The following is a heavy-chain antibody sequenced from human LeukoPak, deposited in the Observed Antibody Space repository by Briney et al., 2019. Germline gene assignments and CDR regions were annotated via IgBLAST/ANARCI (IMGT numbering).Heavy chain of an antibody. CDR3: VRGGYRGFDYEY. Sequence: PGESLRLSCAASGFTFSTYSMNWLRLAPGEGLEWVSSISPDSNYKYYVDSVKGRFTISRDNDKRSLYLQMNSLRAEDTAVYYCVRGGYRGFDYEYWGQGTLVTVSS. D-gene: IGHD5-12*01. J-gene: IGHJ4*02. CDR1: GFTFSTYS. V-gene: IGHV3-21*01. CDR2: ISPDSNYK.